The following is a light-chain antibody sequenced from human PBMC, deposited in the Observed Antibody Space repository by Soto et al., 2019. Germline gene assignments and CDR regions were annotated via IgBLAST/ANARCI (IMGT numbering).Light chain of an antibody. CDR2: DAS. V-gene: IGKV1-5*01. Sequence: DIQMTQSPSTLSASVGDTVTITCRASLSVSRWLAWYQQKPGKAPRLLVYDASTLAIGVPSRFSGSGSGTELTLTITSLQPDDFGTYHCQQYNSYSPTFGPGTKVQIK. CDR1: LSVSRW. J-gene: IGKJ1*01. CDR3: QQYNSYSPT.